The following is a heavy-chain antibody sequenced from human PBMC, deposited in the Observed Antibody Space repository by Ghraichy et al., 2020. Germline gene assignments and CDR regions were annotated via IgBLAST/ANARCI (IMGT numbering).Heavy chain of an antibody. CDR2: ISAYNGNT. D-gene: IGHD1-1*01. J-gene: IGHJ6*02. CDR3: ARDLDAVYYYYGMDV. CDR1: GYTFTTYG. Sequence: GESLNISCKASGYTFTTYGISWVRQAPGQGLEWMGWISAYNGNTNYAQKLQGRVTMTTDTSTSTAYMELRSLRSDDTAVYYCARDLDAVYYYYGMDVWGQGTTVTVSS. V-gene: IGHV1-18*01.